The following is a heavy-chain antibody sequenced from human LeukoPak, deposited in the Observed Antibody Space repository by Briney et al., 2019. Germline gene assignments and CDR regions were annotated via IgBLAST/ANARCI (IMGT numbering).Heavy chain of an antibody. J-gene: IGHJ4*02. CDR3: ARVAAAGMI. CDR2: INHSGST. CDR1: GGSISSSSYY. V-gene: IGHV4-39*07. Sequence: SETLSLTCTVSGGSISSSSYYWGWIRQPPGKGLEWIGEINHSGSTNYNPSLKSRVTISVDTSKNQFSLKLSSVTAADTAVYYCARVAAAGMIWGQGTLVTVSS. D-gene: IGHD6-13*01.